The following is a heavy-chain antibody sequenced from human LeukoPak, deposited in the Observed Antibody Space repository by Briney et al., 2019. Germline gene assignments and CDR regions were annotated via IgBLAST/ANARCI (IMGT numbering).Heavy chain of an antibody. V-gene: IGHV1-2*02. J-gene: IGHJ4*02. CDR1: GYTFTGYY. D-gene: IGHD2-2*02. CDR3: ARDLGDCSSTSCYSSTFDY. Sequence: ASVKVSCKASGYTFTGYYMHWVRQAPGQGLEWMGWINPNSGGTNYAQKFQGRVTMTRDTSISTAYMELRRLRSDDTAVYYCARDLGDCSSTSCYSSTFDYWGQGTLVTVSS. CDR2: INPNSGGT.